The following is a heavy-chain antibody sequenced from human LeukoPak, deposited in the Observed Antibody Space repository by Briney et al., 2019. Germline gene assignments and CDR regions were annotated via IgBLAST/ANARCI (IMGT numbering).Heavy chain of an antibody. D-gene: IGHD3-10*01. CDR3: ARDTYGSGSYYNAPLDY. CDR1: GLTFSSYS. CDR2: ITSSSRYM. V-gene: IGHV3-21*01. J-gene: IGHJ4*02. Sequence: SGGSLRLSCAASGLTFSSYSMNWVRQAPGKGLEWVSSITSSSRYMYYADSVKGRFTVSRDNAKDSLYLQMNSLRAEDTAVYYCARDTYGSGSYYNAPLDYWGQGTLVTVSS.